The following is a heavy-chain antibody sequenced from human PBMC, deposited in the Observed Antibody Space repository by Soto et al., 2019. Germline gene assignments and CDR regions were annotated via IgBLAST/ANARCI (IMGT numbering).Heavy chain of an antibody. CDR1: GFTFSSYA. J-gene: IGHJ4*02. CDR2: ISGSGGST. CDR3: ATNRYYYDSSGYYSDY. V-gene: IGHV3-23*01. D-gene: IGHD3-22*01. Sequence: GESLKISCAASGFTFSSYAMSWVRQAPGKGLEWVSAISGSGGSTYYADSVKGRFTISRDNSKNTLYLQMNSLRAEDTAVYYCATNRYYYDSSGYYSDYWGQGTLVTVSS.